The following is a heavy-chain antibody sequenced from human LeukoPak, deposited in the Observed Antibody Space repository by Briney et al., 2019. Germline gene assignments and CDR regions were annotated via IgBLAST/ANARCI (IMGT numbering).Heavy chain of an antibody. CDR3: ARYGQTAMVDY. Sequence: SETLSLTCTVSGGSISSSSYYWGWIRQPPGKGLEWIGSIYYSGSTYYNPSLESRVTISVDTSKNQFSLKLSSVTAADTAVYYCARYGQTAMVDYWGQGTLVTVSS. D-gene: IGHD5-18*01. CDR2: IYYSGST. CDR1: GGSISSSSYY. J-gene: IGHJ4*02. V-gene: IGHV4-39*01.